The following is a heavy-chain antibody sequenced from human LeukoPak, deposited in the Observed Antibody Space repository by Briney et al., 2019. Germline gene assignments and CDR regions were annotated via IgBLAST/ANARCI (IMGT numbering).Heavy chain of an antibody. CDR3: ARDSGSSSAHAFDI. D-gene: IGHD6-6*01. V-gene: IGHV1-2*02. CDR1: GYTFTGYY. Sequence: VSVKVSCKASGYTFTGYYMHWVRQAPGQGLEWMGWINPNSGGTNYAQKFQGRVTMTRDTSISTAYMELSRLRSDDTAVYYCARDSGSSSAHAFDIWGQGTMVTVSS. CDR2: INPNSGGT. J-gene: IGHJ3*02.